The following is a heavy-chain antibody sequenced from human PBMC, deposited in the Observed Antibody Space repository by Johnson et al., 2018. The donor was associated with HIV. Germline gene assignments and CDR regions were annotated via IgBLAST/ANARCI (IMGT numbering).Heavy chain of an antibody. CDR3: ARPSLKDGYNYGGGFDI. V-gene: IGHV3-7*03. J-gene: IGHJ3*02. Sequence: EVQLVESGGGVVRPGGSLRLSCAASGFTFDDYGMSWVRQAPGKGLEWVANINQDGRDRYYVASVQGRFTISRDNAQNSLYLQMNSLRGEDTAVYYCARPSLKDGYNYGGGFDIWGRGTMVTVSS. CDR1: GFTFDDYG. CDR2: INQDGRDR. D-gene: IGHD5-24*01.